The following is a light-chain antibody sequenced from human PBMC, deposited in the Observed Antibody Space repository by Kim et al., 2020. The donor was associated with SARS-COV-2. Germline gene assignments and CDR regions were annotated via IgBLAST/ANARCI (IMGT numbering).Light chain of an antibody. CDR3: QQYNSYPYT. V-gene: IGKV1-5*03. Sequence: DIQMTQSPTTLSASVGDRVTITCRASQSISSWLAWYQQKPGKAPKLLIYKASSLESGVPSRFSGSGSGTEFTLTISSLQPDDFATYYCQQYNSYPYTFGQGTKLEI. CDR2: KAS. J-gene: IGKJ2*01. CDR1: QSISSW.